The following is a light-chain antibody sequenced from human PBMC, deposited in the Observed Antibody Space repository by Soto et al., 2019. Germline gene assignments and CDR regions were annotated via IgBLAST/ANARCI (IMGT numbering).Light chain of an antibody. CDR1: QGISTW. CDR3: QHTNNFHFT. CDR2: TAS. Sequence: DIQLTQSPSSLSGSVGDRVTITCRASQGISTWLAWYQQKPGKAPKLLIYTASRLQTGVPPRFSGSGSGTDFTLTSNSLQPEDFATYYCQHTNNFHFTFGQGTRLEIK. J-gene: IGKJ5*01. V-gene: IGKV1-12*01.